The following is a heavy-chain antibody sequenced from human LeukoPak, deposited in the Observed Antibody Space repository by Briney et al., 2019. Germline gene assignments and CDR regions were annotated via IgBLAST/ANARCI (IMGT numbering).Heavy chain of an antibody. CDR2: IKQDGSEK. D-gene: IGHD6-13*01. CDR3: ARDYHGSSWLLDV. J-gene: IGHJ6*04. V-gene: IGHV3-7*01. Sequence: GGSLRLSCAASGFTFSTYWMSWVRQAPGKGLEWVANIKQDGSEKYYVDSVKGRFTISRDNAKNSLYLQMNSLRAEDTAVYYCARDYHGSSWLLDVWGKGTTATVSS. CDR1: GFTFSTYW.